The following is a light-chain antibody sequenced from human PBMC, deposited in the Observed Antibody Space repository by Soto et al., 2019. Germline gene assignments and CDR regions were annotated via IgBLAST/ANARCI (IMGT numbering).Light chain of an antibody. CDR3: SSYRSPNTLV. J-gene: IGLJ2*01. Sequence: QSALTQPASVSGSPGQSITISCTGTSSDIGNYNYVTWFQQRPGEPPKFIIYDATNRPSGVSYRLSGSKSANTASLTISGLQAEDEADYYCSSYRSPNTLVFGGGTKLTVL. CDR1: SSDIGNYNY. CDR2: DAT. V-gene: IGLV2-14*01.